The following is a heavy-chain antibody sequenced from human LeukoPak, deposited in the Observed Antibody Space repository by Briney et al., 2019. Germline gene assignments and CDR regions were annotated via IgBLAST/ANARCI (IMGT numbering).Heavy chain of an antibody. CDR2: ISWNSGSI. CDR3: AKDSGYNYGNIDY. D-gene: IGHD5-18*01. CDR1: GFTFSSYA. Sequence: GGSLRLSCAASGFTFSSYAMSWVRQAPGKGLEWVSGISWNSGSIGYADSVKGRFTISRDNAKNSLYLQMNSLRAEDTALYYCAKDSGYNYGNIDYWGQGTLVTVSS. V-gene: IGHV3-9*01. J-gene: IGHJ4*02.